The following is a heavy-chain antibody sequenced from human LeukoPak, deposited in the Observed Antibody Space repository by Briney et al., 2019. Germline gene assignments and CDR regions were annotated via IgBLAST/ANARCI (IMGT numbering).Heavy chain of an antibody. Sequence: SETLSLTCTVSGGSISSYYWSWIRQPPGKGLEWIGYIYYSGSTSYNPSLKSRVTISVDTSKKQFSLKLSSVTAADTAVYYCASRAKAEWWYRAVSEYFQHWGQGTLVTVSS. CDR1: GGSISSYY. CDR2: IYYSGST. V-gene: IGHV4-59*12. CDR3: ASRAKAEWWYRAVSEYFQH. J-gene: IGHJ1*01. D-gene: IGHD2-15*01.